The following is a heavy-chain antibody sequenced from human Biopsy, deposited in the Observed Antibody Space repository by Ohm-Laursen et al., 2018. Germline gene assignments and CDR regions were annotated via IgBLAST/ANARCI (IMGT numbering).Heavy chain of an antibody. D-gene: IGHD3-10*01. CDR1: GFSFTSYT. CDR2: ITSRSGYK. J-gene: IGHJ6*02. CDR3: ESLGLVWFGELLSVPFGMDV. V-gene: IGHV3-21*01. Sequence: GSLRLSCAATGFSFTSYTMNWVRQAPGKGLEWVSSITSRSGYKYYADSVKGRFTISRDNAKNSLHLQMNSLRAEDTAVYFCESLGLVWFGELLSVPFGMDVWGQGTTVTVSS.